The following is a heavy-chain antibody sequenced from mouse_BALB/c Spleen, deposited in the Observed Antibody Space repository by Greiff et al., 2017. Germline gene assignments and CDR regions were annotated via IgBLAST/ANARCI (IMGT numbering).Heavy chain of an antibody. CDR2: ISSGGSYT. V-gene: IGHV5-6-4*01. CDR3: TRDDGYYLYFDY. Sequence: EVHLVESGGGLVKPGGSLKLSCAASGFTFSSYTMSWVRQTPEKRLEWVATISSGGSYTYYPDSVKGRFTISRDNAKNTLYLQMSSLKSEDTAMYYCTRDDGYYLYFDYWGQGTTLTVSS. D-gene: IGHD2-3*01. CDR1: GFTFSSYT. J-gene: IGHJ2*01.